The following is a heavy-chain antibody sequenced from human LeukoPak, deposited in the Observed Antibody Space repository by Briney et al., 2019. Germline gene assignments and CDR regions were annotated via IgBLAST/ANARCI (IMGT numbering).Heavy chain of an antibody. CDR1: GFTFSSYS. Sequence: GGSLRLSCAASGFTFSSYSMNWVRQAPGKGLEWVSSISSSSSYIYYADSVKGRFTISRDNAKNSLYLQMNSLRAEDTAVYYCARDMITFGGSSAFDIWGQGTMVTVS. CDR3: ARDMITFGGSSAFDI. J-gene: IGHJ3*02. D-gene: IGHD3-16*01. CDR2: ISSSSSYI. V-gene: IGHV3-21*01.